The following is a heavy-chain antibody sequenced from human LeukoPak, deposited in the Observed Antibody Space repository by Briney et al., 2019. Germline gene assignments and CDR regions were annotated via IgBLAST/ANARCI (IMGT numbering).Heavy chain of an antibody. CDR2: IIPIFCIA. CDR1: GGTFSSYA. J-gene: IGHJ4*02. Sequence: ASVKVSCKASGGTFSSYAISWVRQAPGQGLEWMGRIIPIFCIANYAQKFQGRVTITADKSTSTAYMELSSLRSEDTAVYYCAGYCSSTSCQFDYWGQGTLVTVSS. V-gene: IGHV1-69*04. CDR3: AGYCSSTSCQFDY. D-gene: IGHD2-2*01.